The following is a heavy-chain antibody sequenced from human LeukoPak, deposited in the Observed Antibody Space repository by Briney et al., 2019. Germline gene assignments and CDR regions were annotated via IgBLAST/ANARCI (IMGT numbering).Heavy chain of an antibody. CDR2: IYYSGST. J-gene: IGHJ3*02. CDR3: ARETTVTTFYAFDI. D-gene: IGHD4-17*01. V-gene: IGHV4-59*01. CDR1: GGSISSYY. Sequence: SETLSLTCTVSGGSISSYYWSWIRQPPGKGLEWIGYIYYSGSTNYNPSLKSRVTISVDTSKNQFSLKLSSVTAADTAVYYCARETTVTTFYAFDIWGQGTMVTVSS.